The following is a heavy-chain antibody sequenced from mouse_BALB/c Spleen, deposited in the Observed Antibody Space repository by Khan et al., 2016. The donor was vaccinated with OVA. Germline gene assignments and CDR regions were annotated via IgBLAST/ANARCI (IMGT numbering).Heavy chain of an antibody. Sequence: DVMLVESGGGLVQPGGSRKLSCAASGFTFSSFGMHWVRQAPEKGMEWVAYISSGSSSIYYADTVKGRLTISRATPKNNLLLQMTSLRSDDTAMYYCAREDYGQWYFDVWGAGTTVTVSS. V-gene: IGHV5-17*02. CDR3: AREDYGQWYFDV. CDR1: GFTFSSFG. CDR2: ISSGSSSI. J-gene: IGHJ1*01. D-gene: IGHD1-1*02.